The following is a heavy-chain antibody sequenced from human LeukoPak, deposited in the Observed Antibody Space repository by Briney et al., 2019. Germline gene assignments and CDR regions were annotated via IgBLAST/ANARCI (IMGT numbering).Heavy chain of an antibody. V-gene: IGHV4-34*01. CDR3: ARVSGSRGTVDP. Sequence: SETLSLTCAVYGGSFSGYYWSWIRQPPGKGLEWIGEINHSGSTNYNPSLKSRVTISVDTSKNQFSLKLSSVTAADTAVYYCARVSGSRGTVDPWGQGTLVTVSS. CDR1: GGSFSGYY. J-gene: IGHJ5*02. CDR2: INHSGST. D-gene: IGHD1-26*01.